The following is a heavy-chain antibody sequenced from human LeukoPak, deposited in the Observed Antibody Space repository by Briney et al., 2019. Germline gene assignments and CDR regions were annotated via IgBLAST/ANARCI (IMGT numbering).Heavy chain of an antibody. V-gene: IGHV5-51*01. J-gene: IGHJ6*02. D-gene: IGHD3-3*01. CDR2: IYPGDSDT. Sequence: HGGSLKISCKGSGYSFTSYWIGWVRQMPGKGLEWMGIIYPGDSDTRYSPSFQGQVTISADKSISTAYLQWSSLKASDTAMYYCARRLWSGYYFGYGMDVWGQGTTVTVSS. CDR3: ARRLWSGYYFGYGMDV. CDR1: GYSFTSYW.